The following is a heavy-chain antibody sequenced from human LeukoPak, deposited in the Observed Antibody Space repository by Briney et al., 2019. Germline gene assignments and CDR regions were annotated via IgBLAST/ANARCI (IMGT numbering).Heavy chain of an antibody. Sequence: PSETLSLTCTVSGGSISSYYWSWIRQPPGKGLEWIGYIYYSGSTNYNPSLKSRVTISVGTSKNQFSLKLSSVTAADTAVYYCARTPSGYDVLDYFDYWGQGTLVTVSS. CDR1: GGSISSYY. V-gene: IGHV4-59*01. CDR2: IYYSGST. CDR3: ARTPSGYDVLDYFDY. D-gene: IGHD5-12*01. J-gene: IGHJ4*02.